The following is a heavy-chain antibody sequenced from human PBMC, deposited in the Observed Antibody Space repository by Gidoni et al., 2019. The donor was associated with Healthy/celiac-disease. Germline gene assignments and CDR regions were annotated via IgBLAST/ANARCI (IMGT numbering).Heavy chain of an antibody. D-gene: IGHD3-22*01. CDR3: ARVVVITSGVDY. CDR2: INAGNGNT. CDR1: GYTFTSYA. J-gene: IGHJ4*02. Sequence: QVQLVQSGAEVKKPGASVKGSCKASGYTFTSYAMHWVRQAPGQRLEWMGWINAGNGNTKYSQKFQGRVTITRDTSASTAYMELSSLRSEDTAVYYCARVVVITSGVDYWGQGTLVTVSS. V-gene: IGHV1-3*01.